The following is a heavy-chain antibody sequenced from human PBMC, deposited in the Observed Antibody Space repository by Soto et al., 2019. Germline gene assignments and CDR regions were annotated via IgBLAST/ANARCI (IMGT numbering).Heavy chain of an antibody. CDR2: IIPIFGTA. CDR3: ASGRLYYYGSGSPSIAFYYYGMDV. J-gene: IGHJ6*02. CDR1: GGTFSSYA. Sequence: SVKVSCKASGGTFSSYAISWVRQAPGQGLEWMGGIIPIFGTANYAQKFQGRVTITADESTSTAYMELSSLRSEDTAVYYCASGRLYYYGSGSPSIAFYYYGMDVWGQGTTVTVSS. D-gene: IGHD3-10*01. V-gene: IGHV1-69*13.